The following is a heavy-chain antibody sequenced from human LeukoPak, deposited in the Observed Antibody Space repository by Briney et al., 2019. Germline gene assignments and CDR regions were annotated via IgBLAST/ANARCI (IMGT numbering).Heavy chain of an antibody. CDR2: ISSNGGST. CDR3: ARGPTPAVSAFDI. Sequence: PGGSLRLSCAASGFTFSSYAMHWVRQAPGKGLEYVSAISSNGGSTYYANSVKGRFTISRDNSKNTLYLQMGSLRAEDMAVYYCARGPTPAVSAFDIWGQGTMVTVSS. CDR1: GFTFSSYA. V-gene: IGHV3-64*01. D-gene: IGHD2-15*01. J-gene: IGHJ3*02.